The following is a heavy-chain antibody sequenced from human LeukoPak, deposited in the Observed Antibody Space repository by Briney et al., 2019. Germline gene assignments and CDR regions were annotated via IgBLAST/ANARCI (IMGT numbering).Heavy chain of an antibody. Sequence: ASVKVSCKASGYTFTNYYMHWVRQAPGQGLEWMGWISAYNGNTNYAQKLQGRVTMTTDTSTSTAYMELRSLRSDDTAVYYCARDYGIAARRRGGDWFDPWGQGTLVTVSS. D-gene: IGHD6-6*01. CDR2: ISAYNGNT. CDR3: ARDYGIAARRRGGDWFDP. J-gene: IGHJ5*02. CDR1: GYTFTNYY. V-gene: IGHV1-18*04.